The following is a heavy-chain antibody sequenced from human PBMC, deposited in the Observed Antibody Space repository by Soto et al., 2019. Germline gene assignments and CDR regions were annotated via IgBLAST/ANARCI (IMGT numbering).Heavy chain of an antibody. D-gene: IGHD2-8*01. Sequence: EVQLVESGGGLVKPEGSLRLSCVASGFTFSGYSINWVRQAPGKGLEWVSYISGPSIYIYYADSVKGRFTISRDNAKSAVYLQMNSLRAEDTAVYYCARGFRNGFNVWGQGTTVSVSS. CDR3: ARGFRNGFNV. CDR1: GFTFSGYS. J-gene: IGHJ6*02. V-gene: IGHV3-21*01. CDR2: ISGPSIYI.